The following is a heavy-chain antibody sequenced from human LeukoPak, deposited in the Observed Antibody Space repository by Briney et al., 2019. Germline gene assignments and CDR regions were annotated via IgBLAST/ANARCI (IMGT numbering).Heavy chain of an antibody. CDR3: AKDAVATPQIDY. Sequence: GGSLRLSCAASGFTFSSYGMHWVRQAPGKGLEWVAVIRYDGSNKYYADSVKGRFTISRYNSKNTLYLQMNSLRAEDTAVYYCAKDAVATPQIDYWGQGALVTVSS. J-gene: IGHJ4*02. D-gene: IGHD2-15*01. CDR2: IRYDGSNK. CDR1: GFTFSSYG. V-gene: IGHV3-33*06.